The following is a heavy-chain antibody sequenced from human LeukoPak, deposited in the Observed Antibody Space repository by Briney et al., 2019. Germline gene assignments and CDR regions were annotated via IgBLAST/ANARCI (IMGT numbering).Heavy chain of an antibody. CDR3: AKYIFGSYDAFDI. Sequence: PGGSLRLSCGGAGFTFSRYAMSWVRQAPGKGLEWVSAISGSGGSTYYADSVKGRFTISRDNSKNTLYLQMNSLRAEDTAVYYCAKYIFGSYDAFDIWGQGTMVTVSS. CDR2: ISGSGGST. D-gene: IGHD3-10*01. CDR1: GFTFSRYA. V-gene: IGHV3-23*01. J-gene: IGHJ3*02.